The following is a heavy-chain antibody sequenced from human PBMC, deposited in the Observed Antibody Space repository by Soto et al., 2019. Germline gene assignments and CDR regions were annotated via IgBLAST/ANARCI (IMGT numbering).Heavy chain of an antibody. CDR1: GGSISSSSYY. CDR2: IYYSGST. J-gene: IGHJ3*02. V-gene: IGHV4-39*01. D-gene: IGHD6-13*01. CDR3: ARRRYDSSREDAFDI. Sequence: PSETLSLTCTVSGGSISSSSYYWGWIREHPGKGLECIGSIYYSGSTYYNPSLKRRVTISVDTSKNQFSLKLRSVTAADTAVYYCARRRYDSSREDAFDIWGQGTMVTVSS.